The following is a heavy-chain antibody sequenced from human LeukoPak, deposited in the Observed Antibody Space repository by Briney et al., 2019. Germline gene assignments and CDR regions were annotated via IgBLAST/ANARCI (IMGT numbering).Heavy chain of an antibody. J-gene: IGHJ4*02. D-gene: IGHD3-22*01. Sequence: GSSVKVSCKASVYTFTSYGISWVRQAPGQGLEWMGWVSAYNGNTNHAQELQGRVTMTTDTSTSTAYMELRSLRSDDTAVYYCARDRDYYYDSSGYYYYWGQGTLVTVSS. CDR3: ARDRDYYYDSSGYYYY. V-gene: IGHV1-18*01. CDR2: VSAYNGNT. CDR1: VYTFTSYG.